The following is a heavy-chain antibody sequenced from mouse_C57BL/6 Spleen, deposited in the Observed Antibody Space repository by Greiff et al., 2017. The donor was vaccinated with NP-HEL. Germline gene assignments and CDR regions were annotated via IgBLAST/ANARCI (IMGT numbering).Heavy chain of an antibody. J-gene: IGHJ2*01. V-gene: IGHV1-72*01. CDR3: ARNYYGSSYVDY. Sequence: QVQLQQSGAELVKPGASVKLSCKASGYTFTSYWMHWVKQRPGRGLEWIGRIDPNSGGTKYNEKVKSKAPLTVDKPASTAYMQLSSLTSEDSAVYYCARNYYGSSYVDYWGQGTTLTVSS. CDR2: IDPNSGGT. CDR1: GYTFTSYW. D-gene: IGHD1-1*01.